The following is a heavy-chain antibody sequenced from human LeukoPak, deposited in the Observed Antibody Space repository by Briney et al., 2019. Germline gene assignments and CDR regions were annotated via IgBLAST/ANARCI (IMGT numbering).Heavy chain of an antibody. D-gene: IGHD5-18*01. V-gene: IGHV4-61*01. CDR1: GGSFSSGSYY. CDR2: IYYSGST. Sequence: SETLSLTCTVSGGSFSSGSYYWSWLRQPPGRGLEWIGYIYYSGSTNYNPSLKGRVTISVDTSKNQFSLKLSSVTAADTAVYYCARQYSYGYWFDYWGQGTLVTVSS. J-gene: IGHJ4*02. CDR3: ARQYSYGYWFDY.